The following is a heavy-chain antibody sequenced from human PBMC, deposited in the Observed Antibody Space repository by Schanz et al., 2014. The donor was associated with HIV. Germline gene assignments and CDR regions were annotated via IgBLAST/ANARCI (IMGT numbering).Heavy chain of an antibody. CDR1: GFMFSSYG. D-gene: IGHD2-2*01. V-gene: IGHV3-33*01. Sequence: QVQLVESGGGVVQPGRSLRLSCAASGFMFSSYGMHWVRQAPGKGLEWVAVIWYDGSNKYYADSVKGRFTISRDNSKNTLYLQMNSLRAEDTAVYYCARDVAGCSGTSCYSDAFDIWGQGTLVTVSS. CDR3: ARDVAGCSGTSCYSDAFDI. J-gene: IGHJ3*02. CDR2: IWYDGSNK.